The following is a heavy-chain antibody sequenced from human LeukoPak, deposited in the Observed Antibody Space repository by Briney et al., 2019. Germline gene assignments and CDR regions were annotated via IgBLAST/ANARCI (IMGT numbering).Heavy chain of an antibody. D-gene: IGHD6-19*01. CDR3: ARDIEAVAGTFDC. Sequence: KPSETLSLTCTVSDGSISSYYWSWIRQPAGKGLEWIGRIYTSGSTNYNPSLKSRVSTSVDTSKNQFSLKLSSVTAADTAVYYCARDIEAVAGTFDCWGQGTLVTVSS. CDR1: DGSISSYY. V-gene: IGHV4-4*07. J-gene: IGHJ4*02. CDR2: IYTSGST.